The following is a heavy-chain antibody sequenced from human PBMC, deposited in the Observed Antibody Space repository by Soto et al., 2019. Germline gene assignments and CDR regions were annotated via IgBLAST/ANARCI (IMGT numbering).Heavy chain of an antibody. V-gene: IGHV4-59*11. Sequence: QVQLQESGPGLVKPSETLSLTCTVSGGSISGHYWTWIRKSPGKGLEWIGYIFSSGSTNYNPTLKSRLPISVATSKNQFSLRLSSVTAADTAVYYCARVGSSGWSPDYWGQGTLVTVSS. CDR3: ARVGSSGWSPDY. CDR1: GGSISGHY. CDR2: IFSSGST. D-gene: IGHD6-19*01. J-gene: IGHJ4*02.